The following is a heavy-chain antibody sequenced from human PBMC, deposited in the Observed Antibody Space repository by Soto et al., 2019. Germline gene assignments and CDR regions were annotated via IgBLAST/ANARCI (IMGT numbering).Heavy chain of an antibody. CDR1: GFTFSSYA. J-gene: IGHJ4*02. Sequence: QVQLVESGGGVVQPGRSLRLSCAASGFTFSSYAMHWVRQAPGKGLEWVAVKSYDGSNKYYADSVKGRFTISRDNSKNTLYLQMNSLRAEDTAVYYCAREPNGDIAAAGYPLFDYWGQGTLVTVSS. V-gene: IGHV3-30-3*01. CDR2: KSYDGSNK. CDR3: AREPNGDIAAAGYPLFDY. D-gene: IGHD6-13*01.